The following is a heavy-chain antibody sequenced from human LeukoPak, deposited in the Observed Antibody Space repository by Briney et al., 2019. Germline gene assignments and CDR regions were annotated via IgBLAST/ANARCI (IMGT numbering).Heavy chain of an antibody. CDR3: ARDLLVGATFNWFDP. CDR1: GFTFSSYS. J-gene: IGHJ5*02. Sequence: GGSLRLSCAASGFTFSSYSMNWVRQAPGKGLEGVSSISSSSSYIYYADSVKGRFTISRDNAKNSLYLQMNSLRAEDTAVYYCARDLLVGATFNWFDPWGQGTLVTVSS. V-gene: IGHV3-21*01. CDR2: ISSSSSYI. D-gene: IGHD1-26*01.